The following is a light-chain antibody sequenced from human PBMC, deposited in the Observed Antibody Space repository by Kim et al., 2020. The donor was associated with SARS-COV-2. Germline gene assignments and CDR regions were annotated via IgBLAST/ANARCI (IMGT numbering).Light chain of an antibody. CDR2: GAS. CDR3: QQYNNWPSIT. Sequence: SRGERAALPCTASQSVSSNLAWYQQKPGQAPRLLIYGASTRATGIPARFSGSGSGTEFTLTISSLQSEDFVVYYCQQYNNWPSITFGQGTRLEIK. V-gene: IGKV3-15*01. CDR1: QSVSSN. J-gene: IGKJ5*01.